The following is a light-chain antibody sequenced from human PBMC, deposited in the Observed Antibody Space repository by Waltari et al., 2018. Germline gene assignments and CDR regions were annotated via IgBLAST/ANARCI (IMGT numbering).Light chain of an antibody. CDR2: ETS. J-gene: IGKJ1*01. V-gene: IGKV3-20*01. CDR3: QQYGITWT. Sequence: ELVLTQSPGTLSLSPGESATLSCRASQSVRTANLAWFQQRPGQAPRLLIYETSRRVTGIPDRFSGSGSGTDFTLTISRLEPGDFAVYYCQQYGITWTFGQGTKVEIK. CDR1: QSVRTAN.